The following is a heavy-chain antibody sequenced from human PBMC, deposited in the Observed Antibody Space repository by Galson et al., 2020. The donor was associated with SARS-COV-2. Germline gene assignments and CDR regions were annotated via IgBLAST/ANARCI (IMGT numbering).Heavy chain of an antibody. CDR2: IYYSGST. J-gene: IGHJ2*01. D-gene: IGHD6-13*01. CDR1: GGSISSYY. CDR3: ARAHPRYSSSWKDYWYFDL. Sequence: ETSETLSLTCTVSGGSISSYYWSWIRQPPGKGLEWIGYIYYSGSTNYNPSLKSRVTISVDTSKNQFSLKLSSVTAADTAVYYCARAHPRYSSSWKDYWYFDLWGRGTLVTVSS. V-gene: IGHV4-59*01.